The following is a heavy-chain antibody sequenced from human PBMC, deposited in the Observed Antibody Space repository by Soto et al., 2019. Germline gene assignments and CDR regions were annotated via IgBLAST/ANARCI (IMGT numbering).Heavy chain of an antibody. D-gene: IGHD1-20*01. CDR3: ARDNWNSN. J-gene: IGHJ4*02. Sequence: EVQLVESGGGLVQPGGSLRLSCAASGFTFSTYWMHWVRQAPGKGLVWVSRINSDGRSTNYADSVKGRFAILRDNAKNTMYLQMNRLRAEDTAVYYCARDNWNSNWGQGTLVTVSS. CDR1: GFTFSTYW. CDR2: INSDGRST. V-gene: IGHV3-74*01.